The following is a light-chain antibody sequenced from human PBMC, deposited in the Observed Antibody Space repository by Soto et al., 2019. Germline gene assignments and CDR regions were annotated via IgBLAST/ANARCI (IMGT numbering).Light chain of an antibody. CDR2: AAS. Sequence: GDRVTIACRASQDLSSWLAWYQQKPGKAPKLLISAASSLQSGVPSRFSGSGSGTDFTLTIRSLQPEDFANYYCQQPISLPITFGQGTRLEIK. CDR1: QDLSSW. J-gene: IGKJ5*01. V-gene: IGKV1D-12*01. CDR3: QQPISLPIT.